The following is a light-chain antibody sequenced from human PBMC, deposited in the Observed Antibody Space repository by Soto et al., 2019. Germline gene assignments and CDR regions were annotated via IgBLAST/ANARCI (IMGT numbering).Light chain of an antibody. CDR1: QSISSY. CDR2: AAS. CDR3: QQSYSNPRT. Sequence: DIQMTQSPPSLSASVGDRVTITCRASQSISSYLNWYQQKPGKAPKLLISAASSLQSGVPSRFSGSGSGTEFTLTFSSLQPEDFATYYCQQSYSNPRTFGQGTKVEIK. J-gene: IGKJ2*02. V-gene: IGKV1-39*01.